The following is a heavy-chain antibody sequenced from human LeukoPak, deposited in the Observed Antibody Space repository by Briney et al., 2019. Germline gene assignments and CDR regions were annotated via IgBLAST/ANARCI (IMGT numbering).Heavy chain of an antibody. D-gene: IGHD4-17*01. CDR2: IYYSGST. CDR3: ARGGEAGLAD. J-gene: IGHJ4*02. V-gene: IGHV4-59*08. CDR1: GGSISSYY. Sequence: SETLSLTCTVSGGSISSYYWSWIRQTPGKGLEWIGDIYYSGSTNYNPSLKSRVTISVDTSKNQFSLKLSSVTAADTAVYYCARGGEAGLADWGQGTLVTVSS.